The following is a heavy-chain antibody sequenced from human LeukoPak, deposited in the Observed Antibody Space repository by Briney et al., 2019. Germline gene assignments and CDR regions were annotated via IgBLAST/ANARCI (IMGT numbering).Heavy chain of an antibody. CDR3: AREATYGSGSSKWFDP. J-gene: IGHJ5*02. Sequence: SETLSLTCTVSGGSISSHYWNWLRQPPGKGLEWIGYVSYSGSTSYNPSLKSRVTMSVDTSKKQFSLKLSSVTAADTAVYYCAREATYGSGSSKWFDPWGQGTLVTVSS. V-gene: IGHV4-59*11. D-gene: IGHD3-10*01. CDR2: VSYSGST. CDR1: GGSISSHY.